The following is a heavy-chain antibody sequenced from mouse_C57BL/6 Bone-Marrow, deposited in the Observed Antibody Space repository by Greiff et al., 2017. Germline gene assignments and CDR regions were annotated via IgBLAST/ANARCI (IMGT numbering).Heavy chain of an antibody. Sequence: VQLQQSGAELVKPGASVKLSCTASGFNFTDYYMHWVKQRTEQGLEWIGSIDPEDGETKYAAKFQGKATITADTSSNTAYLQLSSLTSEDTAVYYCAKDYGSRVEFDYWGQGTTLTVSS. CDR2: IDPEDGET. V-gene: IGHV14-2*01. D-gene: IGHD1-1*01. CDR3: AKDYGSRVEFDY. CDR1: GFNFTDYY. J-gene: IGHJ2*01.